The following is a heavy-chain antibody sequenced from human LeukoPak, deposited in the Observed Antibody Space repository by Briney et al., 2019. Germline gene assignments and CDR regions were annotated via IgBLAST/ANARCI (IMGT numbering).Heavy chain of an antibody. D-gene: IGHD2-2*01. Sequence: SETLSLTCTVSGGSISSSSYYWGWIRQPPGKGLEWTGSIYYSGSTYYNASLKSRATISVDTSKNQFSLKLSSVTAADTAVYYCARHGVNVVVPAARGVPYDAFDIWGQGTVVTVSS. CDR2: IYYSGST. J-gene: IGHJ3*02. CDR1: GGSISSSSYY. V-gene: IGHV4-39*01. CDR3: ARHGVNVVVPAARGVPYDAFDI.